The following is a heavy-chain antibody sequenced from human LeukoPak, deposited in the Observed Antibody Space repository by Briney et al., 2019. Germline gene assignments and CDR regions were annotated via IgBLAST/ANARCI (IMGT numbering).Heavy chain of an antibody. Sequence: PSDPLSLTCAVYGGSFGGYYWSWIRQPPGKGLEWIGEINHSGSTNYNPSLKSRVTISVDTSKNQFSLKLSSVTAADTAVYYCARAQDTATALGYLDYWGQGTLVTVSS. CDR3: ARAQDTATALGYLDY. J-gene: IGHJ4*02. CDR1: GGSFGGYY. V-gene: IGHV4-34*01. D-gene: IGHD3-22*01. CDR2: INHSGST.